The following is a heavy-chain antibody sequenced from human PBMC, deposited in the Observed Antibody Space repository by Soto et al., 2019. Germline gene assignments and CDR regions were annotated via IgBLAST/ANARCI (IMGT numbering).Heavy chain of an antibody. J-gene: IGHJ4*02. V-gene: IGHV3-23*01. CDR2: ISGSGGST. CDR3: AKVRYDFWSGYGDYFDY. Sequence: GGSLRLSCAASGFTFSSYAMSWVRQAPGKGLEWVSAISGSGGSTYYADSVKGRFTISRDNSKNTLYLQMNSLRAEDTAVYYCAKVRYDFWSGYGDYFDYWGQGTLVTVSS. CDR1: GFTFSSYA. D-gene: IGHD3-3*01.